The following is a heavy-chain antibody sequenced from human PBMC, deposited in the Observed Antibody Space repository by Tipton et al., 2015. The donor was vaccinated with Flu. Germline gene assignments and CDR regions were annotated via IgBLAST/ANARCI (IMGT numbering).Heavy chain of an antibody. CDR3: ARRGRRSVAFDI. V-gene: IGHV4-39*07. J-gene: IGHJ3*02. CDR2: IYYSGST. D-gene: IGHD3-10*01. CDR1: GGSISSSSYY. Sequence: TLSLTCTVSGGSISSSSYYWGWIRQPPGKGLEWIGSIYYSGSTCYNPSLKSRVTISVDTSKNQFSLKLSSVTAADTAVYYCARRGRRSVAFDIWGQGTMVTVSS.